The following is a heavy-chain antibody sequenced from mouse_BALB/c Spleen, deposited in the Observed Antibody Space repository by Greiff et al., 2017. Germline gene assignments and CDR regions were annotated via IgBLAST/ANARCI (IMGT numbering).Heavy chain of an antibody. CDR3: AREDSLLRLNY. Sequence: EVQLQQSGPELVKPGASVKMSCKASGYTFTDYYMKWVKQSHGESLEWIGDINPNNGDTFYNQKFKGKATLTVDKSSSTAYMQLNSLTSEDSAVYYCAREDSLLRLNYWGQGTTLTVSS. CDR2: INPNNGDT. V-gene: IGHV1-26*01. J-gene: IGHJ2*01. D-gene: IGHD1-2*01. CDR1: GYTFTDYY.